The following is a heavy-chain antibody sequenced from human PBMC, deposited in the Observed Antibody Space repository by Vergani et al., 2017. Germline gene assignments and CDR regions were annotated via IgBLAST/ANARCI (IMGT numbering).Heavy chain of an antibody. V-gene: IGHV3-15*07. Sequence: EVQLVESGGGIVKPGGSLRLSCVASGFSFRNAWMNWVRRTPGKGLEWVGRIKSTFDRGTTDYAAAVKGSFTISRDDSKNTLFLQMNGLKTEDIGVYYCTTDPRYSGDGSCYWLRDHHYYGMDVWGQGTTVTVSS. CDR2: IKSTFDRGTT. CDR1: GFSFRNAW. CDR3: TTDPRYSGDGSCYWLRDHHYYGMDV. D-gene: IGHD2-21*01. J-gene: IGHJ6*02.